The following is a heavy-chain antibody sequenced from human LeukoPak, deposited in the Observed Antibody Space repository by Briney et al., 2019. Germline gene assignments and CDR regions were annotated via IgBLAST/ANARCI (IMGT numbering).Heavy chain of an antibody. CDR2: ITGDGGNT. D-gene: IGHD1-26*01. J-gene: IGHJ4*02. CDR1: GFTLEDYA. V-gene: IGHV3-43*02. CDR3: AKDIRRYGGRLYFDC. Sequence: GGSLRLSCAASGFTLEDYAMHWVRQAPGKGLEWVSLITGDGGNTYYADSVKGRFTISRDNSKNSLYLQMNSLRTEDSALYYCAKDIRRYGGRLYFDCWGQGTLVTVSS.